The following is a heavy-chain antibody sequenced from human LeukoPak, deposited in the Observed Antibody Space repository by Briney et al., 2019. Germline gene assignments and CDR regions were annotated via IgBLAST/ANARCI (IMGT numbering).Heavy chain of an antibody. CDR1: GGSLSSSSYY. V-gene: IGHV4-39*01. J-gene: IGHJ4*02. CDR2: IYYSGST. Sequence: SETLSLTCTVSGGSLSSSSYYWGWIRQPPGKGLEWIGSIYYSGSTYYNPSLKSRVTISVDTSKNQFSLKLSSVTAADTAVYYCARLSPSLGLYWGQGTLVTVSS. CDR3: ARLSPSLGLY.